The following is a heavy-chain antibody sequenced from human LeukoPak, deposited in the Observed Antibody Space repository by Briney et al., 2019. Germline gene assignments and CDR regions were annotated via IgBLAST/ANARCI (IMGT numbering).Heavy chain of an antibody. V-gene: IGHV4-59*12. CDR3: ARTVAGIFGY. Sequence: SETLSLTCTVSGGSISSYYWSWIRQPPGKGLEWIGSIYYSGSTYYNPSLKSRVTISVDTSKNQFSLKLSSVTAADTAVYYCARTVAGIFGYWGQGTLVTVSS. CDR1: GGSISSYY. CDR2: IYYSGST. D-gene: IGHD6-19*01. J-gene: IGHJ4*02.